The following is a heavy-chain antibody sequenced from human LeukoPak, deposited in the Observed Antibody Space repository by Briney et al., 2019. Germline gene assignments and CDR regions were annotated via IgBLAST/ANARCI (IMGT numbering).Heavy chain of an antibody. CDR2: ISGSGGGT. J-gene: IGHJ6*03. CDR3: AREHYFYYMDA. Sequence: PGGSLRLSCAASGFTFSSYGMSWVRQTPGKGLEWVSAISGSGGGTYYADSVKGRFTISRDNSKNTLYLQMNSLRAEDTAVYYCAREHYFYYMDAWGKGTTVTVSS. CDR1: GFTFSSYG. V-gene: IGHV3-23*01.